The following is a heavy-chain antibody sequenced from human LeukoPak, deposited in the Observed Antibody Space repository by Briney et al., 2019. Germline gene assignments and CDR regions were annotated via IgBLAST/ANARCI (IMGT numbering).Heavy chain of an antibody. CDR1: GGSISSGDYY. D-gene: IGHD3-22*01. V-gene: IGHV4-61*08. J-gene: IGHJ3*02. Sequence: PSETLSLTCTVSGGSISSGDYYWSWIRQPPGKGLEWIGYIYYSGSTNYNPSLKSRVTISVDTSKNQFSLRLSSVTAADTAVYYCARDRYYYDSSGSFDIWGHGTMVTVSS. CDR2: IYYSGST. CDR3: ARDRYYYDSSGSFDI.